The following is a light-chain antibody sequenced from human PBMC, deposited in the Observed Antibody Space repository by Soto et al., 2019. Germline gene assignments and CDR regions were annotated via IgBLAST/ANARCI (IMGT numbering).Light chain of an antibody. J-gene: IGLJ1*01. V-gene: IGLV2-23*02. Sequence: QSALTQPASVSGSPGQSITISCTGTSSDIGTYKYVSWFQHHPGKAPKLIIFEVSNRPSGVSDRFSGSKSDNTASLTISGLQADDEADYYCSSFVGFSTFGRYVFGTGTKVTVL. CDR1: SSDIGTYKY. CDR2: EVS. CDR3: SSFVGFSTFGRYV.